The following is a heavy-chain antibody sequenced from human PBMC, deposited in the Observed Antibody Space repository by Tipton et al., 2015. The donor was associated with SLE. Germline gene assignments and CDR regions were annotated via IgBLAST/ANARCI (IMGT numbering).Heavy chain of an antibody. CDR1: GFTFSSYA. CDR2: ISGSGGSI. J-gene: IGHJ3*02. CDR3: ARDRVGGFTARGAFDI. Sequence: SLRLSCAASGFTFSSYAMSWVRQAPGKGLEWVSVISGSGGSIYYADSVKGRFTISRDNAKNSLYLQMNSLRAEDTAVYYCARDRVGGFTARGAFDIWGQGTMVTVSS. D-gene: IGHD3-16*01. V-gene: IGHV3-23*01.